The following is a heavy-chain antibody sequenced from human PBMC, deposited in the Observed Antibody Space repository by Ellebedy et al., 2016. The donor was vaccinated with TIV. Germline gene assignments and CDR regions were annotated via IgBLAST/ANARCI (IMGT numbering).Heavy chain of an antibody. Sequence: AASVKVSCKASGYTFTRYYMPWVRQAPGQGLEWMGIINPSGGSTSYAQKFQGRVTMTRDTSTSTVYMELSSLRSEDTAVYYCARAIRKRTESSSWYDYYFDYWGQGTLVTVSS. CDR3: ARAIRKRTESSSWYDYYFDY. D-gene: IGHD6-13*01. CDR2: INPSGGST. V-gene: IGHV1-46*01. J-gene: IGHJ4*02. CDR1: GYTFTRYY.